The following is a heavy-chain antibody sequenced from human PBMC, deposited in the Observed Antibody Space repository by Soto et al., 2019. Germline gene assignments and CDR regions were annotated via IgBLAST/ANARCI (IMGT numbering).Heavy chain of an antibody. V-gene: IGHV4-30-4*01. J-gene: IGHJ5*02. CDR1: GGSISSGDYY. D-gene: IGHD4-4*01. CDR3: ARDRVTTRLGRSNWFDP. Sequence: SETLSLTCTVSGGSISSGDYYWSWIRQPPGKGLEWIGYIYYSGSTYYNPSLKSRVTISVDTSKNQFSLKLSSVTAADTAVYYCARDRVTTRLGRSNWFDPWGQGTLVTVS. CDR2: IYYSGST.